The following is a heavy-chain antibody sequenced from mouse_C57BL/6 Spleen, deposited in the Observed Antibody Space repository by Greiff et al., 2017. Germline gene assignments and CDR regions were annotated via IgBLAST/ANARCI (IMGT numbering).Heavy chain of an antibody. V-gene: IGHV3-6*01. J-gene: IGHJ1*03. CDR2: ISYDGSN. Sequence: EVQVVESGPGLVKPSQSLSLTCSVTGYSITSGYYWNWIRQFPGNKLEWMGYISYDGSNNYNPSLKNRISITRDTSKNQFFLKLNSVTTEDTATYYCARDYGSSYVEYFDVWGTGTTVTVSS. CDR1: GYSITSGYY. D-gene: IGHD1-1*01. CDR3: ARDYGSSYVEYFDV.